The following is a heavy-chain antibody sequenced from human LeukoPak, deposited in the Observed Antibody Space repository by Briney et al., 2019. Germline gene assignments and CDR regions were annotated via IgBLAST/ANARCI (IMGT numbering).Heavy chain of an antibody. J-gene: IGHJ3*02. CDR2: IYYSGST. Sequence: SQTLSLTCTVSGGSINSGGYYWSWIRQHPGKDLEWIGYIYYSGSTYYNPSLKSRVTISVDTSKNQFSLKLSSVTAADTAVYYCARELTHSSSREDAFDIWGQGTMVTVSS. V-gene: IGHV4-31*03. CDR1: GGSINSGGYY. D-gene: IGHD6-13*01. CDR3: ARELTHSSSREDAFDI.